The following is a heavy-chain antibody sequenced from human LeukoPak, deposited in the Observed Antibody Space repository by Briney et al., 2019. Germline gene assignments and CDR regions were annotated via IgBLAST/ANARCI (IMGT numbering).Heavy chain of an antibody. V-gene: IGHV3-7*01. CDR2: IKQDGSDK. Sequence: GGSLRLSCEASGFTFSSYWMNWVRQAPGKGLEWVATIKQDGSDKYYMDSVKGRFTISKDNTKNSLYLQMNSLRAEDTAVYYCARDKGYCAGGGCDSVLDYWGQGTLVTVSS. J-gene: IGHJ4*02. CDR1: GFTFSSYW. D-gene: IGHD2-15*01. CDR3: ARDKGYCAGGGCDSVLDY.